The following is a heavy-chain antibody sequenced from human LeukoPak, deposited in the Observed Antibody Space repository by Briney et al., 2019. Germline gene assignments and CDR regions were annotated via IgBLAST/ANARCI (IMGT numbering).Heavy chain of an antibody. Sequence: GGSLRLSCAASGFTFDDYAMHWVRQAPGKGLEWVSLISGDGGSTYYADSVKGRFTISRDNSKNTLYLQMNSLRAEDTAVYYCARDSIAAAGTGLDYWGQGTLVTVSS. CDR1: GFTFDDYA. D-gene: IGHD6-13*01. J-gene: IGHJ4*02. V-gene: IGHV3-43*02. CDR3: ARDSIAAAGTGLDY. CDR2: ISGDGGST.